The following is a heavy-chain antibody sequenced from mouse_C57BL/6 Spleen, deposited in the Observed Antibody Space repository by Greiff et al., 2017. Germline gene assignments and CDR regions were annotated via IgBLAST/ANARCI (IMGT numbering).Heavy chain of an antibody. D-gene: IGHD2-4*01. J-gene: IGHJ4*01. V-gene: IGHV1-81*01. Sequence: QVQLQQSGPELVKPGASVKISCKASGYTFTDYYMNWVKQRTGQGLEWIGEIYPRSGNTYYNEKFKGKATLTADKSSSTAYMELRSLTSEDSAVYFCARDYDYDVYAMDYWGQGTSVTVSS. CDR2: IYPRSGNT. CDR1: GYTFTDYY. CDR3: ARDYDYDVYAMDY.